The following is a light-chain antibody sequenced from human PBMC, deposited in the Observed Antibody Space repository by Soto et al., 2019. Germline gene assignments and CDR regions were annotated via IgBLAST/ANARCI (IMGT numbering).Light chain of an antibody. CDR1: QSVNNNY. CDR3: QQYGSSPPT. V-gene: IGKV3-20*01. Sequence: EIVLTQSPGTLSLSPGERAILSCRASQSVNNNYLAWYQRRPGRAPRLLIYGASSRATGFRDRFSGSGSGTNFTLTIARLEPEDFVVYFCQQYGSSPPTFGQGTKVEFK. CDR2: GAS. J-gene: IGKJ1*01.